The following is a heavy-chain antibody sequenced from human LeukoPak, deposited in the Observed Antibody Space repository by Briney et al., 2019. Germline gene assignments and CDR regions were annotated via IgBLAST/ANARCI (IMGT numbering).Heavy chain of an antibody. D-gene: IGHD3-16*02. V-gene: IGHV4-59*01. Sequence: SETLSLTCTVSGGSINSNYWSWIRQPPGKGLEWIGYIYYSGSTNYNPSLKSRVTISVDTSKNQFSLKLSSVTAADTAVYYCARIRYYDYVWGSYHPDYFDYWGQGTLVTVSS. CDR1: GGSINSNY. J-gene: IGHJ4*02. CDR3: ARIRYYDYVWGSYHPDYFDY. CDR2: IYYSGST.